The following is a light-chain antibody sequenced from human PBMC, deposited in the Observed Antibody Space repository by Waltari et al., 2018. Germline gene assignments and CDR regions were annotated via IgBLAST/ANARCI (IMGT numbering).Light chain of an antibody. CDR3: LLSFSGVHAV. J-gene: IGLJ7*01. Sequence: QAVVTQEPSLTVSPGGTVTLTCGSSTGAVTSGHYPYWFQQMPGQAPTTLIYDSNNKHSWTPARFSASLRGGKAALTLSGAQPEDEADYYCLLSFSGVHAVFGGGTHLTVL. CDR1: TGAVTSGHY. CDR2: DSN. V-gene: IGLV7-46*01.